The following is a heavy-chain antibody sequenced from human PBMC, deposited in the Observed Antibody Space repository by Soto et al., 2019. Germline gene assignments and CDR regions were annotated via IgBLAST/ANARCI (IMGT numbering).Heavy chain of an antibody. Sequence: GESLKISFKGPGYRFTSYWISWVRQMPGKGLEWMRRIDPSDSYTNYSPSFQGNVTISADKPISTAYLQWSSLKASDTAMYYCAGSSGNYYYYGMDVWGQGTTVTVSS. CDR2: IDPSDSYT. J-gene: IGHJ6*02. CDR3: AGSSGNYYYYGMDV. CDR1: GYRFTSYW. V-gene: IGHV5-10-1*01. D-gene: IGHD1-26*01.